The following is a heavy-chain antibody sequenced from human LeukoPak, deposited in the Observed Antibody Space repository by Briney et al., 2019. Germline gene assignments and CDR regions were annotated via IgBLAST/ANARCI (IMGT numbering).Heavy chain of an antibody. J-gene: IGHJ4*02. D-gene: IGHD2-15*01. CDR2: IYYSGST. V-gene: IGHV4-39*01. CDR1: GGSISSSTYY. Sequence: PSETLSLTCTVSGGSISSSTYYWGWIRQPPGKGLEWIGSIYYSGSTYYNPSLKTRVPISVDTSKNQFSRNLCAVTAAATAVYYCPRQDIVVVVAASHFDYWGQGTLVTVSS. CDR3: PRQDIVVVVAASHFDY.